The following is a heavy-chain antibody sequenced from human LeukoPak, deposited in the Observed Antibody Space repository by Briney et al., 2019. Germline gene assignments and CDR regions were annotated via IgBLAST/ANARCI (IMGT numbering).Heavy chain of an antibody. CDR3: ASSGWSPHDAFDI. J-gene: IGHJ3*02. CDR2: IIIDLGTT. V-gene: IGHV1-69*01. D-gene: IGHD6-19*01. CDR1: GGTFSTSS. Sequence: SVKVSCKASGGTFSTSSISWVRQAPGQGLECMGGIIIDLGTTDYARRFRGRVTITADESTTTAYMELNNLRTEDTAVYYCASSGWSPHDAFDIWGQGTMVTVSS.